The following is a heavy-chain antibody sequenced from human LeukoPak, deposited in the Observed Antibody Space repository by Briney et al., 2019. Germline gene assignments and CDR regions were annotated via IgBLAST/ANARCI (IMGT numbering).Heavy chain of an antibody. D-gene: IGHD3-9*01. V-gene: IGHV1-2*02. CDR1: GYTFTGYY. J-gene: IGHJ4*02. CDR2: INPNSGGT. CDR3: ARAPLRYFDWLHSYLDY. Sequence: ASVKVSCKASGYTFTGYYMHWVRQAPGQGLEWMGWINPNSGGTNYAQKFQGRVTTTRDTSISTAYMELSRLRSDDTAVYYCARAPLRYFDWLHSYLDYWGQGTLVTVSS.